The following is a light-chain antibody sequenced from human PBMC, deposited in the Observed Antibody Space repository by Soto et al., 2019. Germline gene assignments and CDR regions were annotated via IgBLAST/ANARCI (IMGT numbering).Light chain of an antibody. J-gene: IGLJ2*01. V-gene: IGLV2-14*01. Sequence: QSALTQPASVSGSPGQSITISCTGTSCDVGGYNYVSWYQQHPGKAPKLMIYDVSNRPSGGSNRVSGSKSGNTASLTISGLQGEDEADYYCSSYTSSSTVVFGGGTKLTVL. CDR1: SCDVGGYNY. CDR2: DVS. CDR3: SSYTSSSTVV.